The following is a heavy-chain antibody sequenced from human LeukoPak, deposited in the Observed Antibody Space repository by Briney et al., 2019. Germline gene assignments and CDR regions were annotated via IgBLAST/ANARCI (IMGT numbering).Heavy chain of an antibody. D-gene: IGHD6-13*01. CDR2: IIHTGST. CDR3: ARSRAFDI. V-gene: IGHV4-34*12. CDR1: GGSFSGYY. Sequence: SETLSLTRAVYGGSFSGYYWNWIRQPPGKGLEWIGEIIHTGSTNYNPSLKSRVTISVDTSKNQFSLKLSSVTAADTAVYYCARSRAFDIWDRGAMVTVSS. J-gene: IGHJ3*02.